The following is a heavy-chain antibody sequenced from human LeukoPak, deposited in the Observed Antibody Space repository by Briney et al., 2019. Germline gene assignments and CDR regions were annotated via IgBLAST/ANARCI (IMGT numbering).Heavy chain of an antibody. CDR2: IYYTGST. D-gene: IGHD6-6*01. CDR3: ARQIQWGGTSSFYYGMDV. Sequence: SQTLSLTCAVSGGSISSYYWSWIRQPPGRGLEWIWYIYYTGSTKYKPSLKSRVTISVDTSKSQFSLQLSSVTAADTAVYYCARQIQWGGTSSFYYGMDVWGQGTTVTVSS. CDR1: GGSISSYY. V-gene: IGHV4-59*08. J-gene: IGHJ6*02.